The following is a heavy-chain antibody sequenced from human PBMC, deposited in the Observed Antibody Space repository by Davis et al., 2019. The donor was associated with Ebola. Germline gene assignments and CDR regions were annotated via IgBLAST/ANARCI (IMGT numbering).Heavy chain of an antibody. CDR3: ARQTYDSSGYLDY. CDR2: IKQDGSDK. Sequence: GESLKISCAASGFTFNNYWMTWVRQAPGKGLEWVANIKQDGSDKYYVDSVKGRFTISRDNSKKSLYLQMNSLGDEDSAVYYCARQTYDSSGYLDYWGQGTLVTVSS. V-gene: IGHV3-7*01. J-gene: IGHJ4*02. CDR1: GFTFNNYW. D-gene: IGHD3-22*01.